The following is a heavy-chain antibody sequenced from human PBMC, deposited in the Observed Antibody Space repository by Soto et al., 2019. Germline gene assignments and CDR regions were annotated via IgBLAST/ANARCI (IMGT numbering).Heavy chain of an antibody. CDR2: INAGNGDT. CDR1: GYTFTSYA. J-gene: IGHJ4*02. CDR3: ARGEYDFWSGYLYYFDY. D-gene: IGHD3-3*01. Sequence: ASVKVSCKASGYTFTSYAMHWVRQAPGQRLEWMGWINAGNGDTKYSQKFQGRVTITRDTSASTAYMELSSLRSEDTAVYYCARGEYDFWSGYLYYFDYWGQGTLVTVSS. V-gene: IGHV1-3*01.